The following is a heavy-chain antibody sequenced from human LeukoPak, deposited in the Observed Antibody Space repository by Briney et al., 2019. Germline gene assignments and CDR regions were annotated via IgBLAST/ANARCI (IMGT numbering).Heavy chain of an antibody. CDR1: GYTFTSYD. D-gene: IGHD2-15*01. CDR2: VNPNSGKT. CDR3: ARGNRYCSGGSCYEAFDY. V-gene: IGHV1-8*01. J-gene: IGHJ4*02. Sequence: GASVKVSCKASGYTFTSYDINWVRQAAGQGGEGMGWVNPNSGKTGYAQKFKGTITMTTTTSISTVYMELSSLISEDTAVYYCARGNRYCSGGSCYEAFDYWGQGTLVTVSS.